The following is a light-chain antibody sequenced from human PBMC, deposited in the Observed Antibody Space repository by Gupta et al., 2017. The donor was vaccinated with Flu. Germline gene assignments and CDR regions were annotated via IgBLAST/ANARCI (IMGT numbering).Light chain of an antibody. CDR3: AAWDDSLNGRV. CDR2: SNN. J-gene: IGLJ3*02. V-gene: IGLV1-44*01. CDR1: SSNIGSNT. Sequence: SVLTMPPSASGTPGQRVTSSCSGSSSNIGSNTVNWYQQLPGTAPKLLIYSNNQRPSGVPDRFSGAKSGTSASLAISGLQSEDEADYYCAAWDDSLNGRVFGGGTKLTVL.